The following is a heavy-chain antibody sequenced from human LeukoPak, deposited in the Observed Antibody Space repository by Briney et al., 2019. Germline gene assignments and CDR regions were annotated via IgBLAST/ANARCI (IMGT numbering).Heavy chain of an antibody. CDR1: GFTFSSYV. J-gene: IGHJ4*02. D-gene: IGHD2-15*01. V-gene: IGHV3-23*01. CDR3: AKGSDDSVVVVAAQFDY. CDR2: ISGSGGSI. Sequence: QTGGSLRLSCAASGFTFSSYVMNWVRQAPGKGLEWVSGISGSGGSIYYADSAKGRFTISRDNSKNTLYLQMNSLRAEDMAVYYCAKGSDDSVVVVAAQFDYWGQGTLVTVSS.